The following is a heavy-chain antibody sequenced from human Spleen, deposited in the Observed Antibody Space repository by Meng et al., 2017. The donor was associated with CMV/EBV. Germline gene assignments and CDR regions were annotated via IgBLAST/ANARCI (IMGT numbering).Heavy chain of an antibody. CDR3: ARGKLEPLDY. D-gene: IGHD1-1*01. CDR2: LNPNNGNT. J-gene: IGHJ4*02. CDR1: GYTFSSFD. V-gene: IGHV1-8*01. Sequence: ASVKVSCKASGYTFSSFDINWVRQTPGQGLEWMGWLNPNNGNTGYAQKFQGRFTMTRDTSISTAYMELSRLRSDDTAVYYCARGKLEPLDYWGQGTLVTVSS.